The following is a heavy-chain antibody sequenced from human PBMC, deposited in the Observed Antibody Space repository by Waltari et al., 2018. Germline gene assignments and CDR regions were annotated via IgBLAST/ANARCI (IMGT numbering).Heavy chain of an antibody. CDR1: GYTFTSYA. V-gene: IGHV1-3*01. J-gene: IGHJ4*02. Sequence: QVQLVQSGAEVKKPGASVKVSCKASGYTFTSYAMHWVRQAPGQRLEWMGWINAGNGNTKNSQKFQGRFTITRDTSGSTAYMELSSLRSEDTAVYYCARNDLLEWLSHWGQGTLVTVSS. CDR2: INAGNGNT. D-gene: IGHD3-3*01. CDR3: ARNDLLEWLSH.